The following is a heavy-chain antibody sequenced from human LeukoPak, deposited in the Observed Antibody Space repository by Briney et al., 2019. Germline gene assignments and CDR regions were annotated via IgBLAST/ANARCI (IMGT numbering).Heavy chain of an antibody. J-gene: IGHJ3*02. CDR1: GYTFTGYY. D-gene: IGHD4-17*01. CDR2: INPNSGGT. Sequence: ASVKVSCKASGYTFTGYYMHWVRQAPGQGLEWMGWINPNSGGTNYAQKFQGWVTMTRDTSISTAYMELSRLRSDDTAVYYCASDYGDHGAAFDIWGQGTMVTVSS. CDR3: ASDYGDHGAAFDI. V-gene: IGHV1-2*04.